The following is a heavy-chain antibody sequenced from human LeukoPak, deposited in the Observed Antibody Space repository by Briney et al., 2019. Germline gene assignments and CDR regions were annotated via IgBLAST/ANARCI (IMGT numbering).Heavy chain of an antibody. J-gene: IGHJ4*02. D-gene: IGHD6-13*01. CDR2: ISGSGGST. CDR1: GFTFSSYA. V-gene: IGHV3-23*01. Sequence: PGGSLRLSCAASGFTFSSYAMSWVRQAPGKGLEWVSAISGSGGSTYYADSVKGRFTISRDNSKNTLYLQMNSLRTEDTAVYYCAKDRDSSTWSFYFDSWGQGSLVTVSS. CDR3: AKDRDSSTWSFYFDS.